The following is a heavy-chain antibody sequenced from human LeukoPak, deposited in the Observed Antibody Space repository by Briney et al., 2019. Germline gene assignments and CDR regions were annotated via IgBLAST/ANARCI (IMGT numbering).Heavy chain of an antibody. Sequence: SETLSLTCTVSGDSISSYYYNWVRQPPGKGLEWIGYISYSGSTNSNPSLKSRVTISVDTSKSQFSLKLSSVTAADTAVYYCARHLTGANWFDPWGQGTLVTVSS. J-gene: IGHJ5*02. CDR2: ISYSGST. CDR3: ARHLTGANWFDP. V-gene: IGHV4-59*08. CDR1: GDSISSYY. D-gene: IGHD7-27*01.